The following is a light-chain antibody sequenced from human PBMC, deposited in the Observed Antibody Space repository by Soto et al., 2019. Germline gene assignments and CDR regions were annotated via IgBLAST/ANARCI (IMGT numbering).Light chain of an antibody. CDR3: RSYTSSSTLV. CDR1: SSDVGGYNY. V-gene: IGLV2-14*01. CDR2: EVS. J-gene: IGLJ1*01. Sequence: QSVLTQPASVSGTPGQSITISCTGTSSDVGGYNYVSWYQQHPGKAPKLMIYEVSNRPSGVSNRFSGSKSGNTASLTISGLQAEDEADYYCRSYTSSSTLVFGNGTE.